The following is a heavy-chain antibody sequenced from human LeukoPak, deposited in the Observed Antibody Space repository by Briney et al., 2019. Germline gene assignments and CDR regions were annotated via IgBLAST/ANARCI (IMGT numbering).Heavy chain of an antibody. Sequence: PGGSLRLSCAASGFTVSSNYMSWVRQAPGKGLEWVSVIYSGGSTYYADSVKGRFTISRDNSKNTLYLQMNSLRAEDTAVYYCARGATTVTTRSAFDYWGQGTLVTVSS. D-gene: IGHD4-17*01. CDR2: IYSGGST. V-gene: IGHV3-66*01. CDR3: ARGATTVTTRSAFDY. J-gene: IGHJ4*02. CDR1: GFTVSSNY.